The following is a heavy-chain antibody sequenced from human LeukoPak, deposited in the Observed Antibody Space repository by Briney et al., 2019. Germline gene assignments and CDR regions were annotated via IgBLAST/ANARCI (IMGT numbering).Heavy chain of an antibody. D-gene: IGHD3-10*01. V-gene: IGHV4-30-4*01. Sequence: SETLSLTCTVSGGSISSGDYYWSWIRLPPGKGLEGIRYIYYSGSTYYNPSLKSRFTISVDTSNNHFSLKLSSVTAADTAVYYCARALYGLGSYFFDYWGQGTLVTVSS. CDR3: ARALYGLGSYFFDY. CDR2: IYYSGST. J-gene: IGHJ4*02. CDR1: GGSISSGDYY.